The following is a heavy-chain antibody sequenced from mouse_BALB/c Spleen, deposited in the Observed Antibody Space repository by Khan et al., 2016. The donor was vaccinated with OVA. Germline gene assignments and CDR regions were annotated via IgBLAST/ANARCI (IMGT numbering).Heavy chain of an antibody. CDR2: INPSDGGT. CDR3: TRGGYCYYGY. D-gene: IGHD1-1*01. J-gene: IGHJ2*01. V-gene: IGHV1S81*02. Sequence: QVQLQQSGAELVKPGASVQLSCKASGYTFTSYYIYWVKQRPGQGLEWIGEINPSDGGTNFNEKFKSKATLTVDKSSSTAYMQLSSLTSEDSAVYYCTRGGYCYYGYWGQGTTLTVSS. CDR1: GYTFTSYY.